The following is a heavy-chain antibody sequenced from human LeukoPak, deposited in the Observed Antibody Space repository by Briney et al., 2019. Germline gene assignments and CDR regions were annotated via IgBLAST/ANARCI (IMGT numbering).Heavy chain of an antibody. V-gene: IGHV1-3*01. D-gene: IGHD6-13*01. CDR3: ARFPGIAAAGGH. CDR1: GYTFTIYT. CDR2: INAGNGNT. J-gene: IGHJ4*02. Sequence: ASVRVSFKASGYTFTIYTMHWVRQAPGQRVEWMGWINAGNGNTKYSQKFQGRVTITRDTSASTAYMELSSLRSEDTAVYYCARFPGIAAAGGHWGQGTLVTVSS.